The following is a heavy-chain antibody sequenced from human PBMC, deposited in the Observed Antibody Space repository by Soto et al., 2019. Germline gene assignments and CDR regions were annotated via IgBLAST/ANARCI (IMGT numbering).Heavy chain of an antibody. D-gene: IGHD2-15*01. J-gene: IGHJ4*03. V-gene: IGHV1-3*01. CDR3: ARVGYCSGGSCYRALDY. CDR2: INAGNGNT. CDR1: GYTFTSYA. Sequence: ASVKVSCKASGYTFTSYAMHWVRQAPGQRLEWMGWINAGNGNTKYSQKFQGRVTITRDTSASTAYMELSSLRSEDTAVYYCARVGYCSGGSCYRALDYWGQGTTVTVSS.